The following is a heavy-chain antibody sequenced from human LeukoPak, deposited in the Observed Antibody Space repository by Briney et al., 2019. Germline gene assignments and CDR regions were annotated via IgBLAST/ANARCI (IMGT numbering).Heavy chain of an antibody. CDR2: IYYSGST. D-gene: IGHD1-26*01. V-gene: IGHV4-31*03. CDR1: GGSISSGGYY. Sequence: SETLSLTCTVSGGSISSGGYYWSWIRQHPGKGLEWIGYIYYSGSTYYNPSLKSRVTISVDTSKNQFSLNLSSVTAADTAVYYCARTSGTYLTFDYWGQGTLVTVSS. J-gene: IGHJ4*02. CDR3: ARTSGTYLTFDY.